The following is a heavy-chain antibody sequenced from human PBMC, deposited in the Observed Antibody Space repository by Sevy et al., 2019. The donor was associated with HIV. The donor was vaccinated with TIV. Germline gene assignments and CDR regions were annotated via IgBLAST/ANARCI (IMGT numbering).Heavy chain of an antibody. CDR3: ARDKGFWSGYYRVFYYYGMYV. J-gene: IGHJ6*02. CDR2: LPSDGSNK. Sequence: GGSLRLSCATSGFTFSRNGMHWVRQAPGKGLEWVAYLPSDGSNKYYSDSVKGRFIISRDNSKNTLYLQMNSLGAGDTAVYYCARDKGFWSGYYRVFYYYGMYVWGQGTTVTVSS. D-gene: IGHD3-3*01. V-gene: IGHV3-30*02. CDR1: GFTFSRNG.